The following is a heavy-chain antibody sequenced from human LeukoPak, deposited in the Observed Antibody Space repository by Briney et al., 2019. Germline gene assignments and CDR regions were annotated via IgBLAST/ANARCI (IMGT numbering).Heavy chain of an antibody. J-gene: IGHJ5*02. CDR3: ARDGGYYDFNWFDP. CDR1: GGSISSSNW. D-gene: IGHD3-3*01. V-gene: IGHV4-4*02. CDR2: IYHSGST. Sequence: SGTLSLTCAVSGGSISSSNWWSWVRQPPGKGLEWIGEIYHSGSTNYNPSLKSRVTMSVDKSKNQFSLKLSSVTAADTAVYYCARDGGYYDFNWFDPWGQGTLVTISS.